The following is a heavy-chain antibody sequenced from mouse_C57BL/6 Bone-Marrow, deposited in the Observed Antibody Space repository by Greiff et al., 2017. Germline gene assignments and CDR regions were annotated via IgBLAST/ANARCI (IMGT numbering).Heavy chain of an antibody. D-gene: IGHD2-4*01. CDR1: GYTFTDYN. CDR3: ARSRLRRFYFDV. J-gene: IGHJ1*03. Sequence: EVQLVESGPELVKPGASVKMSCKASGYTFTDYNMHWVKQSHGKSLEWIGDINPNNGGTSYNQKFKGKATLTVNKSSSTAYMELRSLTSEDSAVYYCARSRLRRFYFDVWGTGTTVTVSS. V-gene: IGHV1-22*01. CDR2: INPNNGGT.